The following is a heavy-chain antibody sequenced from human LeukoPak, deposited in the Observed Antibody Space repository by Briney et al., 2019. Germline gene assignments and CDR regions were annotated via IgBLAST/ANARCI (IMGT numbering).Heavy chain of an antibody. CDR2: IYYSGST. V-gene: IGHV4-61*08. CDR3: ARHEEQLVPFDY. Sequence: PSETLSLTCTVSGGSISSGGYYWSWIRQHPGKGLEWIGYIYYSGSTNYNPSLKSRVTISVDTSKNQFSLKLSSVTAADTAVYYCARHEEQLVPFDYWGQGTLVTVSS. J-gene: IGHJ4*02. CDR1: GGSISSGGYY. D-gene: IGHD6-13*01.